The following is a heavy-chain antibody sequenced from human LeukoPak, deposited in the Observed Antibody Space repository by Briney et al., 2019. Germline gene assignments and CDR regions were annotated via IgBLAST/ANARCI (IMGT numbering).Heavy chain of an antibody. Sequence: GGSLRLSCAASGFTFSSYAMSWVRPAPGKGLELVSAISGSGGSTYYADSVKGRFTISRDNSKNTLYLQMNSLRAEDTAVYYCAKAYDSSGYYYVSPAFFDYWGQGSLVTVSS. CDR3: AKAYDSSGYYYVSPAFFDY. J-gene: IGHJ4*02. CDR2: ISGSGGST. D-gene: IGHD3-22*01. V-gene: IGHV3-23*01. CDR1: GFTFSSYA.